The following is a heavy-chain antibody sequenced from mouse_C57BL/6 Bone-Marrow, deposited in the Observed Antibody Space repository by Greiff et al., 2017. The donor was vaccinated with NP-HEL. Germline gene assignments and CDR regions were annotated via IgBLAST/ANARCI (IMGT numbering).Heavy chain of an antibody. CDR2: IDPSDSYT. J-gene: IGHJ4*01. CDR1: GYTFTSYW. V-gene: IGHV1-59*01. Sequence: QVQLQQPGAELVKPGASVKLSCKASGYTFTSYWMHWVKQRPGQGLEWIGVIDPSDSYTNYNQKFKGKATLTVDTSSSTAYMQLSSLTSEDSAVYYCARPDRDYWGQGTAVTVSA. CDR3: ARPDRDY.